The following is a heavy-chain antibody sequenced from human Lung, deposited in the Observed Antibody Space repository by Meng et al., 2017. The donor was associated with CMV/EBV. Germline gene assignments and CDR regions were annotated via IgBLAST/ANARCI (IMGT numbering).Heavy chain of an antibody. V-gene: IGHV1-69*05. D-gene: IGHD2-2*01. J-gene: IGHJ6*02. CDR1: GGTFSSYA. CDR3: ARMDCSSTSCLRDYYYYGMDV. CDR2: IIPIFGTA. Sequence: SVXVSXKASGGTFSSYAISWVRQAPGQGLEWMGGIIPIFGTANYAQKFQGRVTITTDESTSTAYMELSSLRSEDTAVYYCARMDCSSTSCLRDYYYYGMDVWXQGTXVTVAS.